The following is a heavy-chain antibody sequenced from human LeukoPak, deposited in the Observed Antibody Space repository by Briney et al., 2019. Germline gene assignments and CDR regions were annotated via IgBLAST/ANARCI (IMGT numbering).Heavy chain of an antibody. J-gene: IGHJ4*02. CDR3: ARVGPSAGYYFDH. V-gene: IGHV3-21*01. D-gene: IGHD3-3*01. CDR2: ISPGSTYI. Sequence: PGGSLSLSCAASGFTFSGFSMNWVRQAPGKGLEWVSSISPGSTYIYNADSVKGRFTISRDNAKNSLYLQMNSLRAEDTAVYYCARVGPSAGYYFDHWGQGTLVTVSS. CDR1: GFTFSGFS.